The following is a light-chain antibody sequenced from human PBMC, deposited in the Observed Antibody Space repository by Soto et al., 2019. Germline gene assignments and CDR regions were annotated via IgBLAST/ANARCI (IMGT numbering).Light chain of an antibody. CDR3: QQRRNWVS. CDR1: QSVDSY. J-gene: IGKJ3*01. V-gene: IGKV3-11*01. Sequence: LTQSPAILSFSPGEKATLSCTASQSVDSYMAWYQQRPGQPPRLLIHDTSHRASGVPARFRGSGSGTDFTLTITSLEPEDFAVYFCQQRRNWVSFGPGTRV. CDR2: DTS.